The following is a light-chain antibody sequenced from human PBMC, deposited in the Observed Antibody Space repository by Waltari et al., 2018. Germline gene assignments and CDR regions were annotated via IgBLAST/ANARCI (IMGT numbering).Light chain of an antibody. CDR3: CSYVTGDTWV. V-gene: IGLV2-23*02. CDR2: EIN. J-gene: IGLJ3*02. Sequence: QSALTQPASVSGSPGQSITISCTGSSSDVGTYKFVSWYQQHPGKAPKLMIYEINQRPSGIANGFSGSKFGNTAVLTISGLQTDDEADYYGCSYVTGDTWVFGGGTRVAVL. CDR1: SSDVGTYKF.